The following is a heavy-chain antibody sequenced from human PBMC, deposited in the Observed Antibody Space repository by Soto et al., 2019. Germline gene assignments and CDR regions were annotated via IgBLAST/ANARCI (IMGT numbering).Heavy chain of an antibody. CDR3: ARLGLRTYNWFDP. Sequence: SETLSLTCTVSGGSISSYYWSWIRQPPGKGLERIGYIYYIGSTNYNPSLKSRVTISVDTSKNQFSLKLSSVTAADTAVYYCARLGLRTYNWFDPWGQGTLVTVSS. CDR1: GGSISSYY. D-gene: IGHD4-17*01. V-gene: IGHV4-59*08. J-gene: IGHJ5*02. CDR2: IYYIGST.